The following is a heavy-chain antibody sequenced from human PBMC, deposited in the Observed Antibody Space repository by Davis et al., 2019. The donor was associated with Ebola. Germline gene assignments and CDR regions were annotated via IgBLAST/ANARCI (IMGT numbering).Heavy chain of an antibody. J-gene: IGHJ4*02. D-gene: IGHD5-12*01. CDR1: GFIFHVYP. CDR3: VPGTWI. CDR2: ISNNGGAT. Sequence: GESLKISCSASGFIFHVYPMHWVRQAPGKGLEYVSAISNNGGATYYADSEEGRFTISRDNTKNSLFLQMNSLRGEDTAVYYCVPGTWIRGRGTLVTVSS. V-gene: IGHV3-64*04.